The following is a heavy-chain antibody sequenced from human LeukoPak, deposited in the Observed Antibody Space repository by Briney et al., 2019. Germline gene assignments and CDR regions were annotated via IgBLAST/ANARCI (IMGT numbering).Heavy chain of an antibody. CDR1: GSSISSSSYS. Sequence: SETLSLTCTVSGSSISSSSYSWGWIRQPPGKGLEWIGSIYYSGSTYYNPSLKSRVTISVDTSKNQFSLKLSSVTAADTAVYYCARSGGFLDYWGQGTLVTVSS. D-gene: IGHD3-10*01. V-gene: IGHV4-39*01. J-gene: IGHJ4*02. CDR2: IYYSGST. CDR3: ARSGGFLDY.